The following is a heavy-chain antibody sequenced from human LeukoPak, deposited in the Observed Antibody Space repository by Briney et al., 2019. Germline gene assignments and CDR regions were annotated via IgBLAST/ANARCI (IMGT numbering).Heavy chain of an antibody. CDR1: GDSVSKKNAA. V-gene: IGHV6-1*01. D-gene: IGHD2-21*01. Sequence: SQTLSLTCAVSGDSVSKKNAAWNWIRQSPSRGLEWLGRTYYRSEWHTDYAFSVKGRITINADTSKNQFSLQLGYVTPEDTAVYYCATLGCAGENCPRAGRALGGYWGQGTLVTVSS. CDR2: TYYRSEWHT. CDR3: ATLGCAGENCPRAGRALGGY. J-gene: IGHJ4*02.